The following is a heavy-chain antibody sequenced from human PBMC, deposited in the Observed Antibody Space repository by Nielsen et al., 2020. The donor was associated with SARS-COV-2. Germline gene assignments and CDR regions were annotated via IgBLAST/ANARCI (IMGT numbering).Heavy chain of an antibody. CDR3: ARDSRAGSVDY. D-gene: IGHD6-19*01. CDR2: IYYSGST. Sequence: SETLSLTCAVYGGSFSGYYWSWIRQPPGKGLEWIGYIYYSGSTNYNPSLKSRVTISVDTSKNQFSLKLSSVTAADTAVYYCARDSRAGSVDYWGQGTLVTVS. V-gene: IGHV4-59*01. J-gene: IGHJ4*02. CDR1: GGSFSGYY.